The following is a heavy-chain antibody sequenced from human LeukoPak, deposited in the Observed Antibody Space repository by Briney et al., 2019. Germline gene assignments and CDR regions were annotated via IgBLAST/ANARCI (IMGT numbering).Heavy chain of an antibody. CDR3: ARDKHPIFGGMDV. CDR1: GYTFTSYG. V-gene: IGHV1-18*01. D-gene: IGHD3-3*01. J-gene: IGHJ6*02. CDR2: IRAYNGNT. Sequence: ASVKVSCKASGYTFTSYGISWVRKAPGQGVGWMGWIRAYNGNTNYAQKVQGRVTMTTDTSTSTAYMELRSLRSDDTAVYYCARDKHPIFGGMDVWGQGTTVTVSS.